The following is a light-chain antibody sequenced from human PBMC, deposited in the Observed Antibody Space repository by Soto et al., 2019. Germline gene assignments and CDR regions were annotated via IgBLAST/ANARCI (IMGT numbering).Light chain of an antibody. J-gene: IGKJ1*01. CDR2: AAS. Sequence: DIQMTQSPSSLSASEGDSVTITCRASQDIHVFLAWYQHKPGKAPRLLIYAASTLQSGVPSRFSGSGSGTDFTLTISCLQSEDFATYYCQQYYSYPRTFGQGTKVDIK. V-gene: IGKV1-9*01. CDR1: QDIHVF. CDR3: QQYYSYPRT.